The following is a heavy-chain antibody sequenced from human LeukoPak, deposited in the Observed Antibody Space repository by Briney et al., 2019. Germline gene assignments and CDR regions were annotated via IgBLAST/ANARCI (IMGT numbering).Heavy chain of an antibody. CDR2: IYYSGST. CDR1: GGSISSGGYY. V-gene: IGHV4-31*03. D-gene: IGHD3-9*01. CDR3: ARGGYDILTGYYHFDY. Sequence: SQTLSLTCTVSGGSISSGGYYWSWIRQHPGKGLEWIGYIYYSGSTYYNPSLKSRVTISVDTSKNQFSLKLSPVTAADTAVYYCARGGYDILTGYYHFDYWGQGTLVTVSS. J-gene: IGHJ4*02.